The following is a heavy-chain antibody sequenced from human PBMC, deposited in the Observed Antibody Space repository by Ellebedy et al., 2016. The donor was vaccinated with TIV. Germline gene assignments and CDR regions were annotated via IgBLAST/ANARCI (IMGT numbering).Heavy chain of an antibody. CDR2: IIPIFGTA. D-gene: IGHD3-9*01. CDR1: RGTFSSYA. Sequence: SVKVSXKASRGTFSSYAISWVRQAPGQGLEWMGGIIPIFGTANYAQKFQGRVTITADESTSTAYMELSSLRSEDTAVYYCARNLRYFDWLLQYWGQGTLVTVSS. V-gene: IGHV1-69*13. J-gene: IGHJ4*02. CDR3: ARNLRYFDWLLQY.